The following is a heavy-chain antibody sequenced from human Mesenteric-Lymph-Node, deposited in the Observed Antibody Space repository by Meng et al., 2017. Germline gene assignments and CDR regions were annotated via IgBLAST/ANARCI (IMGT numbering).Heavy chain of an antibody. D-gene: IGHD5-12*01. CDR2: ISYDGSNP. V-gene: IGHV3-30*04. CDR1: GFTFSSYA. J-gene: IGHJ4*02. CDR3: VVWISGRGY. Sequence: GGSLRLSCAASGFTFSSYAMHWVRQAPGKGLEWVAVISYDGSNPYYADSVKGRFTISRDESTNSLYLQMNSLQTEDTGVYSCVVWISGRGYWGQGTLVTVSS.